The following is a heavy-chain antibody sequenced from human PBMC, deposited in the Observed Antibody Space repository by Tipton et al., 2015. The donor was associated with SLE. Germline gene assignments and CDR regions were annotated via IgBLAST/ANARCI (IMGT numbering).Heavy chain of an antibody. CDR3: ARHAGDYAYFDS. D-gene: IGHD4-17*01. V-gene: IGHV4-34*10. CDR1: GGSLSGYY. J-gene: IGHJ4*02. CDR2: INHSGST. Sequence: GLVKPSETLSLTCAVYGGSLSGYYWSWIRQSPGRRLEWIGEINHSGSTSYNPSLKSRVTISEDTPKQQFSLKLSSLTAADTAVYYCARHAGDYAYFDSWGQGTLVTVSS.